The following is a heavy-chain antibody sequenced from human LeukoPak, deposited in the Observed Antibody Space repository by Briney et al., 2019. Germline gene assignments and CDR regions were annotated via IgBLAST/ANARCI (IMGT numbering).Heavy chain of an antibody. V-gene: IGHV3-7*05. CDR2: INKNGGDQ. D-gene: IGHD3-22*01. CDR1: GFTFSTYW. Sequence: SGGSLRLSCAASGFTFSTYWMTWVRQASGKGLEWVANINKNGGDQYYGDSVKGRFTISRDNTKNSLYLQMNSLKTEDTAVYYCTTAPGYWMSAPFDFWGPGTLVTVSS. CDR3: TTAPGYWMSAPFDF. J-gene: IGHJ4*02.